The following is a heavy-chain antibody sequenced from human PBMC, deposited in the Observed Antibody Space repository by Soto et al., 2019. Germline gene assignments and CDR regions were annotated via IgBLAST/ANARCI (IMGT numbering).Heavy chain of an antibody. CDR2: IYRSGST. CDR3: ARVAYFDTTGYYYYFDY. J-gene: IGHJ4*02. CDR1: GYSISTGYY. V-gene: IGHV4-38-2*01. D-gene: IGHD3-22*01. Sequence: SETLSLTCAVSGYSISTGYYWGWIRQPPGKGLEWIGSIYRSGSTYCNPSLKSRVTISMDMSKNQFSLKLTSVTAADTAVYYCARVAYFDTTGYYYYFDYWGQGTPVTVSS.